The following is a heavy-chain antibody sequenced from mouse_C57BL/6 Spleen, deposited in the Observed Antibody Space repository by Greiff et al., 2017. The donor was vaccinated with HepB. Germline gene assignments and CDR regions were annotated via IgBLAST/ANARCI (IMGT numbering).Heavy chain of an antibody. J-gene: IGHJ4*01. CDR3: TMGWLLRTVVYAMDY. V-gene: IGHV14-1*01. D-gene: IGHD2-3*01. CDR1: GFNIKDYY. Sequence: VQLQQSGAELVRPGASVKLSCTASGFNIKDYYMHWVKQRPEQGLEWIGRIDPEDGDTEYAPKFQGKATMTADTSSNTAYLQLSSLTSEDTAVYYCTMGWLLRTVVYAMDYWGQGTSVTVSS. CDR2: IDPEDGDT.